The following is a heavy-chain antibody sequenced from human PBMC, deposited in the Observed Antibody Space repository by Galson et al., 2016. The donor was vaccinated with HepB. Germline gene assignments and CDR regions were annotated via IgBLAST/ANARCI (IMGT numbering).Heavy chain of an antibody. J-gene: IGHJ4*02. CDR1: GFIFRRTG. V-gene: IGHV3-30*18. CDR2: TSFDETNK. D-gene: IGHD3-9*01. Sequence: SLRLSCAAPGFIFRRTGMHWVRQAPGKGLEWVAGTSFDETNKHYADSVKGRFTISRDNSKNTLYLQMNSLTSEDTAVYYCAKDRELQYFDWSTPWYWGQGTLVTVSS. CDR3: AKDRELQYFDWSTPWY.